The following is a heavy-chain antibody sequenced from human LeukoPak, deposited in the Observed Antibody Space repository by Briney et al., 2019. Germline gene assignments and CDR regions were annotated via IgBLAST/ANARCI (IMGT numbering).Heavy chain of an antibody. Sequence: SETLSLTCAVYGGSFSGYYWSWIRQPPGKGLEWIGEINHSGSTNYNPSLKSRVTISVDTSKNQFSLKLSSVTAADTAVYYCARGSSSGYYAIDYWGQGTLVTVSS. J-gene: IGHJ4*02. CDR1: GGSFSGYY. D-gene: IGHD3-22*01. V-gene: IGHV4-34*01. CDR2: INHSGST. CDR3: ARGSSSGYYAIDY.